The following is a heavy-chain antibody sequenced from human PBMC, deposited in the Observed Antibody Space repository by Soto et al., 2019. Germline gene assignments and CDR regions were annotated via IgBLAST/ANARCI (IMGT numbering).Heavy chain of an antibody. CDR2: ISTSNGDT. J-gene: IGHJ6*02. Sequence: QAELVQPGAEVKKPGAPVKVSCKASGYYLTIHGITRVRQAPGQGLEWMGWISTSNGDTDIARRVQGDVPMTIDTPARTVYLKLTRLRSHDSAVYYCVRNNHGAVNYYYAMAVLRQGTTVTVSS. CDR1: GYYLTIHG. D-gene: IGHD3-10*01. V-gene: IGHV1-18*01. CDR3: VRNNHGAVNYYYAMAV.